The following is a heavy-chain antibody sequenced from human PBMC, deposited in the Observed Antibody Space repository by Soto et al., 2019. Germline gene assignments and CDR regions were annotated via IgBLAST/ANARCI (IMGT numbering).Heavy chain of an antibody. J-gene: IGHJ6*02. Sequence: QVQLVESGGGVVQPGRSLRLSCAASGFTFSSYGMHWVRQAPGKGLEWVAVISYDGSNKYYADSVKGRFTTSRDNSKNTLYLQMNSLRAEDTAVYYCAKDRLHGGGMDVWGQGTTVTVSS. CDR2: ISYDGSNK. CDR3: AKDRLHGGGMDV. CDR1: GFTFSSYG. V-gene: IGHV3-30*18. D-gene: IGHD6-25*01.